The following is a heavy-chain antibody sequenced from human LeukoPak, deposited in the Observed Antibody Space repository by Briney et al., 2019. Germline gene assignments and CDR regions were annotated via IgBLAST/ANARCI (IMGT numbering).Heavy chain of an antibody. J-gene: IGHJ4*02. CDR1: GFTFNNYA. Sequence: PGGSLRLSCAASGFTFNNYAMSWVRQAPGKGLEWVSAISNSGNSTYYADSVKGRFTISRDNAKNSLYLQMNSLRAEDTAVYYCARVQQWLAITYYFDYWGQGTLVTVSS. CDR2: ISNSGNST. D-gene: IGHD6-19*01. CDR3: ARVQQWLAITYYFDY. V-gene: IGHV3-23*01.